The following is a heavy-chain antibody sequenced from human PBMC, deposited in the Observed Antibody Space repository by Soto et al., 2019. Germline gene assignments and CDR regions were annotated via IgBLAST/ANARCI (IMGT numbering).Heavy chain of an antibody. J-gene: IGHJ4*02. CDR2: ISYDGSNK. Sequence: PGGSLRLSCAASGFTFSSYAMHWVRQAPGKGLEWVAVISYDGSNKYYADSVKGRFTISRDNSKNTLYLQMNSLRAEDTAVYYCLIGFDYWGQGTLVTVSS. CDR1: GFTFSSYA. V-gene: IGHV3-30-3*01. CDR3: LIGFDY. D-gene: IGHD2-8*01.